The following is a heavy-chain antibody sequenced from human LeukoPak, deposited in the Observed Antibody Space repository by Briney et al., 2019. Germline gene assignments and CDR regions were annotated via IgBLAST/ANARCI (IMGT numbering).Heavy chain of an antibody. J-gene: IGHJ4*02. CDR2: ISGSGGST. CDR1: GFTFSSYG. V-gene: IGHV3-23*01. CDR3: AKTLGYCSGGSCYSYYFDH. D-gene: IGHD2-15*01. Sequence: PGGPLRLSCAASGFTFSSYGMSWVRQAPGKGLEWVSAISGSGGSTYYADSVKGRFTISRDNSKNTLYLQMNSLRAEDTAVYYCAKTLGYCSGGSCYSYYFDHWGQGALVSVSS.